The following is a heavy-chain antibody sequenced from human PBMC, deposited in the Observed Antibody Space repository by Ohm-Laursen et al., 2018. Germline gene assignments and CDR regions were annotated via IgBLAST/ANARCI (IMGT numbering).Heavy chain of an antibody. CDR2: HGGGSSI. Sequence: SLRLSCAASGFTFRTYSMNWVRQAPGKGLEWVSTHGGGSSIFYADSVKGRFTISRDDSKNTLYLQINSLRPDDTAVYYCAKDEISGNSRYDPFDIWGQGTMVTVSS. CDR3: AKDEISGNSRYDPFDI. J-gene: IGHJ3*02. D-gene: IGHD1-26*01. V-gene: IGHV3-23*01. CDR1: GFTFRTYS.